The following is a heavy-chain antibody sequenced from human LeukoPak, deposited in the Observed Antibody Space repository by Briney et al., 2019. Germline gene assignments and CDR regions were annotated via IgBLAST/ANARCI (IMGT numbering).Heavy chain of an antibody. V-gene: IGHV3-74*01. J-gene: IGHJ6*03. Sequence: GGSLRLSCAASGFTFSSYWMHWVRQAPGKGLVWVSRINTDGSSTSYADSVKGRFTISRDNAKNTLYLQMNSLRAEDTAVYYCARAASRDSGSYRPYYYYMDVWGKGTTVTVSS. D-gene: IGHD1-26*01. CDR1: GFTFSSYW. CDR2: INTDGSST. CDR3: ARAASRDSGSYRPYYYYMDV.